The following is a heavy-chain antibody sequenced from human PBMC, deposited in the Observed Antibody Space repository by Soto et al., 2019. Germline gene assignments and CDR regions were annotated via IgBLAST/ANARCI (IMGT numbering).Heavy chain of an antibody. CDR3: AKDTLCNSRGCSGAYCYYGRDG. D-gene: IGHD6-19*01. V-gene: IGHV3-30*18. J-gene: IGHJ6*02. CDR2: ISHDGSHK. Sequence: GGSLRLSCAASGFTFSSYCMHWVRQAPGESQERVDVISHDGSHKYYADSVKGRFTISRDKSKNTLYLQMNSRRAEDTAVYYCAKDTLCNSRGCSGAYCYYGRDGWGQGTTGTVAS. CDR1: GFTFSSYC.